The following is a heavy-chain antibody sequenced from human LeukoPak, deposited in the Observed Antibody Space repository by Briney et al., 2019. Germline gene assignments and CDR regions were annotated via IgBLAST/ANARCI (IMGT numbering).Heavy chain of an antibody. D-gene: IGHD2-15*01. CDR3: ARAAKVVNWFDP. J-gene: IGHJ5*02. Sequence: GSLRLSCAAYGFTVSSNEMSWIRQPPGKGLEWIGYIYYSGSTNYNPSLKSRVTISVDTSKNQFSLKLSSVTAADTAVYYCARAAKVVNWFDPWGQGALVTVSS. CDR1: GFTVSSNE. V-gene: IGHV4-59*02. CDR2: IYYSGST.